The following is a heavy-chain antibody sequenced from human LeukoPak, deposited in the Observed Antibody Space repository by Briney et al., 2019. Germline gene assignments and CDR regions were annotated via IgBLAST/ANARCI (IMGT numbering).Heavy chain of an antibody. D-gene: IGHD3-10*01. J-gene: IGHJ6*03. CDR3: ARDLLRGPSYYYYYMDV. CDR2: TYYRSKWYN. CDR1: GDSVSSNSAA. Sequence: SQTLSLTCAISGDSVSSNSAAWNWIRQSPSRGLEWLGRTYYRSKWYNDNAVSVKSRITINPDTSKNQFSLQLNSVTPEDTAVYYCARDLLRGPSYYYYYMDVWGKGTTVTVS. V-gene: IGHV6-1*01.